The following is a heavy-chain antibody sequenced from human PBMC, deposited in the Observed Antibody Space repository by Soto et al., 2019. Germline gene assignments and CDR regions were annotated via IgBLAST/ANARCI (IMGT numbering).Heavy chain of an antibody. D-gene: IGHD3-22*01. Sequence: ASVKVSCKASGYTFTSDYMHWVRQAPGQGLEWMGIINPRGGSTTYAQKFQGRMIMTADTSTSTVFMELSSLRSEDTAVYYCARYGTYYYDSSGYTNWFDPWGQGTLVTVSS. CDR2: INPRGGST. J-gene: IGHJ5*02. CDR1: GYTFTSDY. CDR3: ARYGTYYYDSSGYTNWFDP. V-gene: IGHV1-46*01.